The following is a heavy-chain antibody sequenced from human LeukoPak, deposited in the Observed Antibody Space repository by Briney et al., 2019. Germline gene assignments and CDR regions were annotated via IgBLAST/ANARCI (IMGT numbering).Heavy chain of an antibody. Sequence: ASVKVSCKASGYTFTGYYMHWVRQAPGQGLEWMGWMNPNSGGTHYAQKFQGRVTMARDTSISAAYMELSRLRSDDTAVYYCARGDGEEFDYWGQGTLVTVPS. CDR2: MNPNSGGT. D-gene: IGHD5-24*01. CDR3: ARGDGEEFDY. V-gene: IGHV1-2*02. CDR1: GYTFTGYY. J-gene: IGHJ4*02.